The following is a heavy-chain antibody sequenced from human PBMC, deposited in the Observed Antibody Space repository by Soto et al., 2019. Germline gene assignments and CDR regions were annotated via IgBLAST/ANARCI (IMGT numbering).Heavy chain of an antibody. D-gene: IGHD3-3*01. CDR3: ARAVGDFWSGYRGYGMDV. CDR2: INHSGST. V-gene: IGHV4-34*01. Sequence: SETLSLTCAVYGGSFSGYYWSWIRQPPGKGLEWIGEINHSGSTNYNPSLKSRVTISVDTSKNQFSLKLSSVTAADTAVYYCARAVGDFWSGYRGYGMDVWGQGATVTVSS. CDR1: GGSFSGYY. J-gene: IGHJ6*02.